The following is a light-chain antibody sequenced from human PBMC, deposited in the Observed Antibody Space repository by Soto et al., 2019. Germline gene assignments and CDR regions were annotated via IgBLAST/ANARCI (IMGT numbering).Light chain of an antibody. Sequence: QSALTQPPSASRSPGQSVTISCTGTSRDVGGYNFVSWYQHHPGKAPKLMIYEVSKRPSGVPDRFSGSKSGKTASLTVSGLQAEDEADYYCTSYAGNNNYVFGTGTKLTVL. CDR2: EVS. J-gene: IGLJ1*01. V-gene: IGLV2-8*02. CDR1: SRDVGGYNF. CDR3: TSYAGNNNYV.